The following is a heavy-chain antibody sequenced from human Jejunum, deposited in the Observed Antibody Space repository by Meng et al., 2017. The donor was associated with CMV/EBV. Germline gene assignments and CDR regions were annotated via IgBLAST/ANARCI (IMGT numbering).Heavy chain of an antibody. CDR3: ARLGNDFWSGPDTFDI. D-gene: IGHD3-3*01. Sequence: TFSIYWMTWVRQAPGRGLEWVANIRHDGGEKYYVDSVKGRFTISRDNARNSLFLQMNSLRAEDTAVYYCARLGNDFWSGPDTFDIWGQGTMVTVSS. V-gene: IGHV3-7*01. J-gene: IGHJ3*02. CDR1: TFSIYW. CDR2: IRHDGGEK.